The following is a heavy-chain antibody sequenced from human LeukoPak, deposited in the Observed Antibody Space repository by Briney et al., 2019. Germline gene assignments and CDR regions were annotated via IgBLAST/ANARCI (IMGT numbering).Heavy chain of an antibody. J-gene: IGHJ4*02. V-gene: IGHV3-21*01. Sequence: PGGSLRLSCAASGFTFSSYSMNWVRQAPGKGLEWVSSISSSSSYIYYADSVKGQFTISRDNAKNSLYLQMNSLRAEDTAVYYCAITTQGSIAAAASFDYWGQGTLVTVSS. CDR1: GFTFSSYS. CDR3: AITTQGSIAAAASFDY. CDR2: ISSSSSYI. D-gene: IGHD6-13*01.